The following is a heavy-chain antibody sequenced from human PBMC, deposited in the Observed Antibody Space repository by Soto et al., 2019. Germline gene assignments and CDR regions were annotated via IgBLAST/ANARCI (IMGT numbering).Heavy chain of an antibody. CDR3: ARAGSYCGGDCYFDAFDM. Sequence: QGQLVESGGGLVKPGGSLRLSCSASGFTFSYHYMTWIREAPGKGLEWISYISSRSDYTKYADSVKGRFTISRDNAKKSLYLQMNSLRADDTAVYYCARAGSYCGGDCYFDAFDMWGQGTKVIVSS. CDR1: GFTFSYHY. D-gene: IGHD2-21*02. J-gene: IGHJ3*02. CDR2: ISSRSDYT. V-gene: IGHV3-11*06.